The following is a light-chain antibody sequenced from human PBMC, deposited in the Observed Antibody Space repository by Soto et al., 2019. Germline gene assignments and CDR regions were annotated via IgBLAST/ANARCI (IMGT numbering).Light chain of an antibody. V-gene: IGKV1-39*01. CDR1: QSINTY. Sequence: DIQMTQSPSSLSASVGDRVTITCRASQSINTYLNWYQQKPGQAPKLLIYGIFSLQSGVPSRFSGSGSVTDFTLTISSLQPEDFAIYYCQQSYSTPPTFVQGTKVEIK. J-gene: IGKJ2*01. CDR3: QQSYSTPPT. CDR2: GIF.